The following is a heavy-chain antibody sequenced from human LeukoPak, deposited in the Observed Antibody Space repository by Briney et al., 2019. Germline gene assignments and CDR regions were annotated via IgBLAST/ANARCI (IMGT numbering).Heavy chain of an antibody. CDR3: ARDRGYGDYVFDY. J-gene: IGHJ4*02. D-gene: IGHD4-17*01. CDR1: GGSISSYY. CDR2: IYYSGST. V-gene: IGHV4-59*01. Sequence: SETLSLTCTVSGGSISSYYWSWIRQPPGKGLEWIGYIYYSGSTNYNPSLKSRVTISVDTSKNQFSLKLSSVTAADTAVYYCARDRGYGDYVFDYWGQGTLVTVSS.